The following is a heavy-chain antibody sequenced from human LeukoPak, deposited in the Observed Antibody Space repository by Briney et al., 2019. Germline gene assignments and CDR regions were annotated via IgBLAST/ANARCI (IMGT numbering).Heavy chain of an antibody. CDR3: TKEMDTAMVTGGGFDY. D-gene: IGHD5-18*01. CDR1: GGSISSSSYY. V-gene: IGHV4-39*02. Sequence: SETLSLTCTVSGGSISSSSYYWGWIRQPPGKGLEWIGIIYYSGSTYYNPSLKSRVTISVDTSKNQFSLKLSSVTAADTAVYYCTKEMDTAMVTGGGFDYWGQGTLVTVSS. CDR2: IYYSGST. J-gene: IGHJ4*02.